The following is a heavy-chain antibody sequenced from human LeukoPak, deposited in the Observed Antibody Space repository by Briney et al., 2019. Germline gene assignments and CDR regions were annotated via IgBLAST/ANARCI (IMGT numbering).Heavy chain of an antibody. CDR2: IYPGDSDI. CDR3: ARRGLGIEANYLDY. D-gene: IGHD7-27*01. J-gene: IGHJ4*02. CDR1: GYTFTNYW. V-gene: IGHV5-51*01. Sequence: GESLKISCRASGYTFTNYWNGWVRQMPGKGLEYMGIIYPGDSDIRYSPSTQGQVTISVDKSINTAYLQWSSLKASDTAMYYCARRGLGIEANYLDYWGRGALVTVSS.